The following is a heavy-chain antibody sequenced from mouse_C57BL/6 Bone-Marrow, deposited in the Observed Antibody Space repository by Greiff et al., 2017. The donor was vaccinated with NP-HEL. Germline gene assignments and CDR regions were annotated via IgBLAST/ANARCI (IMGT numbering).Heavy chain of an antibody. J-gene: IGHJ3*01. CDR2: ISSGGSYT. Sequence: EVHLVESGGDLVKPGGSLKLSCAASGFTFSSYGMSWVRQTPDKRLEWVATISSGGSYTYYPDSVKGRFTISRDNAKNTLYRQMSSLKSEDTAMYYCARHRNWAWFAYWGQGTLVTVSA. V-gene: IGHV5-6*01. D-gene: IGHD4-1*01. CDR1: GFTFSSYG. CDR3: ARHRNWAWFAY.